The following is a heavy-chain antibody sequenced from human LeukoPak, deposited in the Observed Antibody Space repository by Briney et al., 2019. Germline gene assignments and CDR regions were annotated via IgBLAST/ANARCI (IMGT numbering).Heavy chain of an antibody. V-gene: IGHV1-69*04. Sequence: SVKVSCKASGGTFSSYAISWVRQAPGQGLEWMGRIIPILGIANYAQKFQGRVTITADKSISTAYLQWSSLKASDTAMYYCARLTQSQYDILTGYPYYFDYWGQGTLVTVSS. D-gene: IGHD3-9*01. J-gene: IGHJ4*02. CDR2: IIPILGIA. CDR1: GGTFSSYA. CDR3: ARLTQSQYDILTGYPYYFDY.